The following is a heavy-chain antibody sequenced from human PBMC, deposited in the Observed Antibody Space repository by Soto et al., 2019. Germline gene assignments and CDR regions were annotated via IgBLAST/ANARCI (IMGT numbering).Heavy chain of an antibody. Sequence: SETLSLTCAVYGGSFSGYYWSWIRQPPGKGLEWIGEINHSGSTNYNPSLKSRVTISVDTSKNQFSLKLSSVTAAETAVYYCARTGLGYCSSTSCYYYYYYYMDVWGKGTTVTVSS. V-gene: IGHV4-34*01. CDR1: GGSFSGYY. CDR3: ARTGLGYCSSTSCYYYYYYYMDV. CDR2: INHSGST. J-gene: IGHJ6*03. D-gene: IGHD2-2*01.